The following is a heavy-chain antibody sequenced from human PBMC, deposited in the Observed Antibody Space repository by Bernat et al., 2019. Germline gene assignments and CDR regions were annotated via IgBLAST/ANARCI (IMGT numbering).Heavy chain of an antibody. V-gene: IGHV3-23*01. D-gene: IGHD3-3*02. J-gene: IGHJ4*02. CDR3: AKANKGLASVAIDY. Sequence: EVQLLESGGGLVQPGGSLRLSCAASGFTFSSYAMSWVRQAPGKGLEWISSISGSGGSTYYADSVKGRFTISRDNSKNTLYLQMNSLRAEDTAVYYCAKANKGLASVAIDYWGQGTLVTVSS. CDR1: GFTFSSYA. CDR2: ISGSGGST.